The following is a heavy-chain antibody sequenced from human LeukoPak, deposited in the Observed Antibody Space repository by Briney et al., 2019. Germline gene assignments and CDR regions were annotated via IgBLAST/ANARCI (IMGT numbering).Heavy chain of an antibody. J-gene: IGHJ4*02. Sequence: GGSLRLSCAASGFTFSSYAMSWVRQAPGKGLEYVSAISSNGGSTYYANSVKGRFTISRDNSKNTLYLQMGSLRAEDMAVYYCARPDFWSGYYDYWGQGTLVTVSS. CDR1: GFTFSSYA. D-gene: IGHD3-3*01. CDR3: ARPDFWSGYYDY. CDR2: ISSNGGST. V-gene: IGHV3-64*01.